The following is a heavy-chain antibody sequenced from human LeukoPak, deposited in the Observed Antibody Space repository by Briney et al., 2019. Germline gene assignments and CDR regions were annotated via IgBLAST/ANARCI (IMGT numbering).Heavy chain of an antibody. CDR3: ARLDPYYDSSGYYTTAIDY. V-gene: IGHV3-48*01. Sequence: PGGSLRLSCAASGFTFSSYSMNWVRQAPGKGLEWVLYISSSSSTIYYADSVKGRFTISRDNAKNSLYLQMNSLRAEDTAVYYCARLDPYYDSSGYYTTAIDYWGQGTLVTVSS. J-gene: IGHJ4*02. CDR1: GFTFSSYS. D-gene: IGHD3-22*01. CDR2: ISSSSSTI.